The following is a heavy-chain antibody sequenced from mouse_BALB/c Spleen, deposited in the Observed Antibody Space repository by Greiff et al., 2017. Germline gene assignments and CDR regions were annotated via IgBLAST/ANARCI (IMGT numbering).Heavy chain of an antibody. CDR2: INPSSGYT. J-gene: IGHJ2*01. CDR3: ARGDGSSSLAY. V-gene: IGHV1-4*01. CDR1: GYTFTSYT. D-gene: IGHD1-1*01. Sequence: VKLMESGAELARPGASVKMSCKASGYTFTSYTMHWVKQRPGQGLEWIGYINPSSGYTNYNQKFKDKATLTADKSSSTAYMQLSSLTSEDSAVYYCARGDGSSSLAYWGQGTTLTVSS.